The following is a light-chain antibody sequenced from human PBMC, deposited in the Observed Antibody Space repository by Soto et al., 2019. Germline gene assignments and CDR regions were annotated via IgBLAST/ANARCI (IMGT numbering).Light chain of an antibody. CDR2: GAS. CDR3: QQYGSSPRT. V-gene: IGKV3-20*01. CDR1: QSVSSSY. Sequence: EIVLTQSPGTLSLSPGERATLSCRASQSVSSSYLAWYQHKPGQAPRLLIYGASSRATGIPDRFSGSGSGTVFTLTISRLEPEDFAVYYCQQYGSSPRTFGQGTKLEIK. J-gene: IGKJ2*02.